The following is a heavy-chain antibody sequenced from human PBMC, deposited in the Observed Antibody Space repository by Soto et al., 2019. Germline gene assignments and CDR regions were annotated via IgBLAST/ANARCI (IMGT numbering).Heavy chain of an antibody. D-gene: IGHD3-3*01. CDR3: ARFELRFLEWLSSQAPFDY. J-gene: IGHJ4*02. CDR1: GYTFTSYG. Sequence: ASVKVSCKASGYTFTSYGISWVRQAPGQGLEWMGWISAYNGNTNCAQKLQGRVTMTTDTSTSTAYMELRSLRSDDTAVYYCARFELRFLEWLSSQAPFDYWGQGTLVTVPS. V-gene: IGHV1-18*01. CDR2: ISAYNGNT.